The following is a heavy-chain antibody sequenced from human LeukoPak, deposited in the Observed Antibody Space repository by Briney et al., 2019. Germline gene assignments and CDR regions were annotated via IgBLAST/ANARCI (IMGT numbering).Heavy chain of an antibody. CDR3: ARHQSGGTFPLEY. CDR1: GGSTTDYF. CDR2: IYSSGST. V-gene: IGHV4-4*07. D-gene: IGHD2-15*01. Sequence: PSETLSLTCTVSGGSTTDYFWSWIRQPAGKGLEWIGRIYSSGSTNYNASLKSRVTMSVDTSKNQFSLKLSSVTAADTAVYYCARHQSGGTFPLEYWGQGVLITVS. J-gene: IGHJ4*02.